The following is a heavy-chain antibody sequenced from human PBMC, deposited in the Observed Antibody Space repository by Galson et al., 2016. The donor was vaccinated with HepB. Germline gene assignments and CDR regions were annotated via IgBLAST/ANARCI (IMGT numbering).Heavy chain of an antibody. J-gene: IGHJ6*01. CDR1: GLTFSSYA. CDR3: AKGFCTNGVCLIYGVDV. Sequence: SLRLSCAASGLTFSSYAMSWVRQAPGKGLEWVSAISGSGGSTYYADSVKGRFTISRDNSKNTLYLQMNSLRAEDTAVYYCAKGFCTNGVCLIYGVDVWGQGTTVTVSS. CDR2: ISGSGGST. V-gene: IGHV3-23*01. D-gene: IGHD2-8*01.